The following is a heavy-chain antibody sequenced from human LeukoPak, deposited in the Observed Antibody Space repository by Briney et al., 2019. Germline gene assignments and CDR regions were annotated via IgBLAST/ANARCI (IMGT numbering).Heavy chain of an antibody. CDR3: ARESELGRDGYNLGY. V-gene: IGHV3-33*01. D-gene: IGHD5-24*01. Sequence: PGGSLRLSSAASGFTLSRYVMHWVRQAPGKGLGWVAVLGYDGSNTYYADSVKGRFTISRDNSKNTLYLQMNSLRAEDTAVYYCARESELGRDGYNLGYWGQGTLVTVSS. CDR1: GFTLSRYV. CDR2: LGYDGSNT. J-gene: IGHJ4*02.